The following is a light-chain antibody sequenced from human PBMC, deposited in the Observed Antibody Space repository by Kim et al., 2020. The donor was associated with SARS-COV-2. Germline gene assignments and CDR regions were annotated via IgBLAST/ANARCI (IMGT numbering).Light chain of an antibody. J-gene: IGLJ2*01. Sequence: KTVTILATSNAGTIATRRWQWNQQGPGKAPATVIHQGGHRPSGVPDRFSGSIDSSSNSASLTISGLRTEDEADYYCQSYDSSNIVVFGGGTQLTVL. V-gene: IGLV6-57*02. CDR3: QSYDSSNIVV. CDR1: AGTIATRR. CDR2: QGG.